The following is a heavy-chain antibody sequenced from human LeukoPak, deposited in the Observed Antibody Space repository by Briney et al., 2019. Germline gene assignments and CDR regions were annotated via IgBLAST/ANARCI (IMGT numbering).Heavy chain of an antibody. J-gene: IGHJ5*02. V-gene: IGHV3-74*01. Sequence: GSLRLSCAASGFTFSSYEMNWVRQAPGKGLVWVSRINSDGSSTSYADSVKGRFTISRDNAKNTLYLQMNSLRAEDTAVYYCARALVGAMNWFDPWGQGTLVTVSS. D-gene: IGHD1-26*01. CDR2: INSDGSST. CDR1: GFTFSSYE. CDR3: ARALVGAMNWFDP.